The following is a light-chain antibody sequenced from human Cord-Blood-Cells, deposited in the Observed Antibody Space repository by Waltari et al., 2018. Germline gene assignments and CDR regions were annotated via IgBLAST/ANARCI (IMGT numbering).Light chain of an antibody. CDR2: DVS. CDR3: SSYTSSSTLV. CDR1: SSDVGGYNY. J-gene: IGLJ3*02. Sequence: QSALTQPASVSGSPGQSITISCTGTSSDVGGYNYASWYQQHPGKPPKLIIYDVSNRPSGVAIRFSGSKSGNTASLTISGRQAEDEADYYCSSYTSSSTLVFGGGTKLTVL. V-gene: IGLV2-14*03.